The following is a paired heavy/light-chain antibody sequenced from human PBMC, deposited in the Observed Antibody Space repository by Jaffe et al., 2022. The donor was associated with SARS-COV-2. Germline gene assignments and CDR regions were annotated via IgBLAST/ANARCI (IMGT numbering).Heavy chain of an antibody. Sequence: QVQLQQWGTGLLKPSETLSLNCAVYGVSFSGSYWTWIRQPPGKGLEWIGEIKHSGSTNYNPSLKGRVTVSVDTSKNQFSLKLNSVTAADTAVYYCARGGDDILTGYDLWGQGTLVTVSS. CDR3: ARGGDDILTGYDL. CDR1: GVSFSGSY. CDR2: IKHSGST. J-gene: IGHJ4*02. V-gene: IGHV4-34*01. D-gene: IGHD3-9*01.
Light chain of an antibody. V-gene: IGLV1-44*01. CDR3: AAWDDSLHGPV. CDR1: SSNIGSNT. Sequence: QSVLTQPPSASGTPGQRVTISCSGSSSNIGSNTVNWYQQLPVTAPKLLIYDDNQRPSGVPDRFSGSKSGTSASLAISGLQSEDEADYYCAAWDDSLHGPVFGGGTKLTVL. J-gene: IGLJ3*02. CDR2: DDN.